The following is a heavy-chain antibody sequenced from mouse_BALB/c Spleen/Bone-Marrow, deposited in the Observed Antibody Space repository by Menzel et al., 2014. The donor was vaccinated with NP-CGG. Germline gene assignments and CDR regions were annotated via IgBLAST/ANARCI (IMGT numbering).Heavy chain of an antibody. CDR3: ASPLDGNPFAY. J-gene: IGHJ3*01. CDR1: GYSFTSYW. Sequence: VQLQQSGPQLVRPWASVKISCKSSGYSFTSYWMHWVKQRPGQGLEWIGMIDPSDSETRLNQKFKDKATLTVDKSSSTAFMQHSSPTSEDSEVYYCASPLDGNPFAYWGHGTLVAVSA. CDR2: IDPSDSET. D-gene: IGHD2-1*01. V-gene: IGHV1S127*01.